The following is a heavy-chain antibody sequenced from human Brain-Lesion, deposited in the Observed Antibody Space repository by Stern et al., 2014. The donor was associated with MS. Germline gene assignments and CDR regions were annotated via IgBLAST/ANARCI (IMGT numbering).Heavy chain of an antibody. CDR3: ARDQRGITIFGVVTDYYYLGMDV. Sequence: QVQLGQSGAEVKKPGASVKVSCQTSGYIFTGYSIHCVLPAPGQGLEWMAWIHPNTAGPKYAQKFQGRVPMSRDTSISTAYVELSSLTSDDTAVYYCARDQRGITIFGVVTDYYYLGMDVWGQGTTVTVSS. CDR2: IHPNTAGP. J-gene: IGHJ6*02. D-gene: IGHD3-3*01. V-gene: IGHV1-2*02. CDR1: GYIFTGYS.